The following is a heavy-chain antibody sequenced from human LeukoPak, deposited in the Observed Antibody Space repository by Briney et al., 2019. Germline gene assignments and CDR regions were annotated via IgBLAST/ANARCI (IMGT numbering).Heavy chain of an antibody. V-gene: IGHV3-33*01. D-gene: IGHD6-13*01. CDR3: ARGYYSSSRIDY. CDR1: GFTFSSYG. CDR2: IWYDGSNK. Sequence: PGGSLRLSCAASGFTFSSYGMHWVRQAPGKGLEWVAVIWYDGSNKYYADSVKGRFTISRDNAENTLYMRMNSLRPEDTAVYYCARGYYSSSRIDYWGQGTLVTVSS. J-gene: IGHJ4*02.